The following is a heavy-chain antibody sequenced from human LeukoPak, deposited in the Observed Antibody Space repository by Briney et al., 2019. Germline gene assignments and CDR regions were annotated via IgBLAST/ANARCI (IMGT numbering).Heavy chain of an antibody. CDR2: ISYDGNNK. V-gene: IGHV3-30-3*01. CDR3: ARLACTGGSCYSYPYYYGMDV. D-gene: IGHD2-15*01. J-gene: IGHJ6*02. Sequence: GRSLRLSCAASGFTFSSHVMHWVRQAPGKGLEWVAVISYDGNNKYYADSVKGRFTIYRDNSKNTLYLQMNSLRAEDMAVYYCARLACTGGSCYSYPYYYGMDVWGQGTTVTVSS. CDR1: GFTFSSHV.